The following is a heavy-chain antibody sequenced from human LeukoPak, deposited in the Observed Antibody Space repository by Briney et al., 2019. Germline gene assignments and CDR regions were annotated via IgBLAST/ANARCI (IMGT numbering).Heavy chain of an antibody. J-gene: IGHJ4*02. Sequence: GGSLRLSCAASGFTFSSYWMSWVRQAPGKGLEWVANIKQDGSEKYYVDSLKGRFTISRDNAKSSLYLQMNRLRAEDTALYSCAREGRYDYVWGSYRAIDYWGQGTLVTVSS. CDR2: IKQDGSEK. CDR3: AREGRYDYVWGSYRAIDY. CDR1: GFTFSSYW. V-gene: IGHV3-7*01. D-gene: IGHD3-16*02.